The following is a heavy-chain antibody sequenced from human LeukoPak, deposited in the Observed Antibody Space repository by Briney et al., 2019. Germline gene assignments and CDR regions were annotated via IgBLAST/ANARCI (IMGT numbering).Heavy chain of an antibody. D-gene: IGHD1-26*01. J-gene: IGHJ4*02. CDR2: IDPSDSYT. V-gene: IGHV5-10-1*01. CDR1: GYSFTSYW. CDR3: ARLIVGANRYFDY. Sequence: GEYLRISCKGSGYSFTSYWISWVRRMPGKGLEWMGRIDPSDSYTNYSPSFQGHVTISADKSISTAYLQWSSLKASDTAMYYCARLIVGANRYFDYWGQGTLVTVSS.